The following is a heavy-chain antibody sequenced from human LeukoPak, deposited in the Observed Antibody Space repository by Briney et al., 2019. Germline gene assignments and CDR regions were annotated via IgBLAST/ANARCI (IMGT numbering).Heavy chain of an antibody. D-gene: IGHD6-19*01. CDR2: ISYDGSNK. CDR1: GFTFSSYA. CDR3: ARSPIAVAGSEYFQH. J-gene: IGHJ1*01. Sequence: GRSLRLSCAASGFTFSSYAMHWVRQAPGKGLEWVAVISYDGSNKYYADSVKGRFTISRDNSKNTLYLQMNSLRAEDTAVYYCARSPIAVAGSEYFQHWGQGTLVTVSS. V-gene: IGHV3-30-3*01.